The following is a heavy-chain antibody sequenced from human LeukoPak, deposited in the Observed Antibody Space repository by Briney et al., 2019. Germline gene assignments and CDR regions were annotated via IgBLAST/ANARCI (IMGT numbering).Heavy chain of an antibody. CDR2: IYYSGST. CDR3: ARGRDAFDI. J-gene: IGHJ3*02. V-gene: IGHV4-59*01. Sequence: PSETLSLTCTVSGGSISSYYWSWIRQPPGKGLEWIGYIYYSGSTNYNPSLKGRVTISVDTTKNQFSLKLSSVTAADTAVYYCARGRDAFDIWGQKTMVTVST. CDR1: GGSISSYY.